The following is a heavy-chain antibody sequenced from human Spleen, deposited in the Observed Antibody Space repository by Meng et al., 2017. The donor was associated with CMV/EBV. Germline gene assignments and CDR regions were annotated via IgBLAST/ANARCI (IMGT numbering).Heavy chain of an antibody. CDR2: IKQDGSEK. J-gene: IGHJ4*02. D-gene: IGHD3-3*01. V-gene: IGHV3-7*01. CDR3: ARVTYDFWSGPDY. CDR1: GFTFSSYW. Sequence: GGSLRLSCAASGFTFSSYWMSWVRQAPGKGLEWVANIKQDGSEKYYVDSVKGRFTTSRDNSKNSLYLQMNSLRAEDTAVYYCARVTYDFWSGPDYWGQGTRVTVSS.